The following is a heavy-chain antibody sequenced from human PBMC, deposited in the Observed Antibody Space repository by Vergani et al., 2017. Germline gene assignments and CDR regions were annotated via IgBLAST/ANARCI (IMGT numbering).Heavy chain of an antibody. D-gene: IGHD2-2*01. J-gene: IGHJ6*03. V-gene: IGHV1-2*04. CDR3: AXDGHGRAYCSSTGCYAGGYYYYYMDV. CDR2: INRNSGGT. CDR1: GYTFTGYY. Sequence: QVQLVQSGAEVKKPGASVKVSCKASGYTFTGYYMHWVRQAPGQGLQWMGWINRNSGGTNYAQKFQGWVTMTRDTSISTAYMELSRLRSDDTAVYYCAXDGHGRAYCSSTGCYAGGYYYYYMDVWGEGTTVTVSS.